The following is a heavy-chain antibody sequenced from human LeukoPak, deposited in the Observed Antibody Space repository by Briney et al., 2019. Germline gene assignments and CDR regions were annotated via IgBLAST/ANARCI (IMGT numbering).Heavy chain of an antibody. V-gene: IGHV3-48*01. D-gene: IGHD5-18*01. CDR2: ISSSSSTI. CDR1: GFTFSSYS. Sequence: GGSLRLSCAASGFTFSSYSMNWVRQAPGKGLEWVSYISSSSSTIYYADSVKGRFTISRDNSKDTLYLQMNSLRAEDTAVYYCAKDKYSPFDYWGQGTLVTVSS. CDR3: AKDKYSPFDY. J-gene: IGHJ4*02.